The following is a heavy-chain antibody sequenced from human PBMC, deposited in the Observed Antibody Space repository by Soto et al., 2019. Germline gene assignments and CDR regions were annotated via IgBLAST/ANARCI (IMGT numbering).Heavy chain of an antibody. J-gene: IGHJ5*02. CDR1: GYTFTSYD. V-gene: IGHV1-18*01. CDR2: ISAYNGNT. Sequence: QVQLVQSGAEVKKPGASVKVSCKASGYTFTSYDISWVRQAPGQGLEWMGWISAYNGNTNYAQKLQGRVTMTTDTSTSTAYMELRSLISDDTAVYYCARGFRLAGTRWWFDPWGQGTLVTVSS. D-gene: IGHD2-15*01. CDR3: ARGFRLAGTRWWFDP.